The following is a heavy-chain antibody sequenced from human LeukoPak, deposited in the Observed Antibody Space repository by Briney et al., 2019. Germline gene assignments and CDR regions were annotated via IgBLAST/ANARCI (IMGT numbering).Heavy chain of an antibody. CDR3: TRMSKVTTSYYYYYMDV. CDR1: GGSISSYY. V-gene: IGHV4-4*07. J-gene: IGHJ6*03. CDR2: IYSGGY. D-gene: IGHD4-11*01. Sequence: PSETLSLTCTVSGGSISSYYWSWIRQPAGKGLEWIGRIYSGGYNYNPSLESRVTLSVDTSKNQLSLKLSSVTAADTAVYYCTRMSKVTTSYYYYYMDVWGKGTTVTVSS.